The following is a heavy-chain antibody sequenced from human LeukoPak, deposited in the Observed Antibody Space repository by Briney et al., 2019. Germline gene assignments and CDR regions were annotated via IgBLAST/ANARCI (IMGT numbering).Heavy chain of an antibody. CDR1: GGFINSYD. CDR2: IYHRGGT. CDR3: ARVTPDFGFWSGYAPGHNWFDP. D-gene: IGHD3-3*01. J-gene: IGHJ5*02. Sequence: PSGALSLTFTVSGGFINSYDRSWIRQPPGKGLGRVWDIYHRGGTHYNPSLKSRVTISIDTSKTHFSPNLSSVTAADTAVYYCARVTPDFGFWSGYAPGHNWFDPWGQGILVTVSS. V-gene: IGHV4-59*01.